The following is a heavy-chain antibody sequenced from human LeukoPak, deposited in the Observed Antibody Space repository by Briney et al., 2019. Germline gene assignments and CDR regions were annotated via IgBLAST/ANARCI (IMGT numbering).Heavy chain of an antibody. J-gene: IGHJ4*02. Sequence: GGSLRLSCVASGFTFSTFGMSWFRRAPGKGPEWVSGITGSGATTYYADSVKGRFTISRDNSQNTLYLQMNTLRAEDTAVYYCAKVVSGFHFDCWGQGTLVTVSS. CDR3: AKVVSGFHFDC. CDR2: ITGSGATT. CDR1: GFTFSTFG. V-gene: IGHV3-23*01. D-gene: IGHD1-26*01.